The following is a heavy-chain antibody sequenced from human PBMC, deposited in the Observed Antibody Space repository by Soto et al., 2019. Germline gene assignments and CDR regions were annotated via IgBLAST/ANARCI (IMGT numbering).Heavy chain of an antibody. Sequence: SETLSLTCTVSGGSISSGGYYWSWIRQHPGKGLEWIGYIYYSGSTYYNTSLKSRVTISVDTSKNQYSLKLRSVTAADMAVYYCARAPHYYYDSSGYGSMFDYWGQGTLVTVSS. CDR1: GGSISSGGYY. J-gene: IGHJ4*02. V-gene: IGHV4-31*03. CDR2: IYYSGST. CDR3: ARAPHYYYDSSGYGSMFDY. D-gene: IGHD3-22*01.